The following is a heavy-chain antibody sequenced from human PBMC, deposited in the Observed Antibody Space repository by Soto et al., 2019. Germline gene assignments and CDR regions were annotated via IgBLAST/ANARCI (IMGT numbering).Heavy chain of an antibody. V-gene: IGHV4-31*03. J-gene: IGHJ4*02. Sequence: QVQLQESGPGLVNPSQTLSLTCTVSGGSISSGGYFWNWIRQHPGKGLEWIGYIYYSGGTYYNPSLKSRVTISVDASTKQFSLKLSSVTAAETAVYYCAREPSIWGQGTLVTVSS. CDR1: GGSISSGGYF. CDR2: IYYSGGT. CDR3: AREPSI.